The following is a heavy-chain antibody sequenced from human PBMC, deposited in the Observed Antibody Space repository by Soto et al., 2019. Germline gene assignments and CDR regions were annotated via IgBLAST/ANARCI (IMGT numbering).Heavy chain of an antibody. D-gene: IGHD4-4*01. CDR1: GGSISSYY. CDR2: IYYSGST. Sequence: SETLSLTCTVSGGSISSYYWSWIRQPPGKGLEWIGYIYYSGSTNYNPSLKSRDTISVDTSKNQFSLKLSSVTAADTAVYYCARVGTTVTYYYYYYMDVWGKGTTVTVSS. V-gene: IGHV4-59*01. J-gene: IGHJ6*03. CDR3: ARVGTTVTYYYYYYMDV.